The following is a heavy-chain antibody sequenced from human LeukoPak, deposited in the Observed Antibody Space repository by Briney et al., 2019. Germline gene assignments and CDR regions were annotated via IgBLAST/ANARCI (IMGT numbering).Heavy chain of an antibody. J-gene: IGHJ6*02. CDR1: GGSFSGYY. CDR3: ARGQIFGVVRNYYYYGMDV. V-gene: IGHV4-34*01. Sequence: SETLSLTCAVYGGSFSGYYWSWIRQPPGKGLEWIGEINHSGSTNYNPSLKSRVTISVDTSKNQFSLKLSSVTAADTAVYYCARGQIFGVVRNYYYYGMDVWGQGTTVTVSS. CDR2: INHSGST. D-gene: IGHD3-3*01.